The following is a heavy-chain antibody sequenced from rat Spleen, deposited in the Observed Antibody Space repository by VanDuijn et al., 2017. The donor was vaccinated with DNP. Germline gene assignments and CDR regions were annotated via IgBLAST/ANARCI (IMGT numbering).Heavy chain of an antibody. CDR3: ARRTGIVFDY. Sequence: EVQLVESGGGLVQPGRSLKLSCVASGFTFSNYNMAWVRQAPKKGLEWVATVRTSDGKTYYPDSVKGRFTLSRDGAKTSLYLQMNSLKSEDTATYYCARRTGIVFDYWGQGVMVTVSS. V-gene: IGHV5-25*01. CDR1: GFTFSNYN. J-gene: IGHJ2*01. CDR2: VRTSDGKT. D-gene: IGHD1-11*01.